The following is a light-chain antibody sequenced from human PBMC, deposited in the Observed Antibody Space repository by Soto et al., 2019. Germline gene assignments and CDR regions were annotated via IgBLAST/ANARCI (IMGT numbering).Light chain of an antibody. CDR2: EVS. J-gene: IGLJ2*01. V-gene: IGLV2-14*01. CDR3: CSYAGSSTFVV. Sequence: QSALTQPASVSGSPGQSITISCTGSSSDVGAYTSVSWYQQHPGKAPKLMIYEVSNRPSGVSRRFSGSKSGNTASLTISGLQAEDEADYYCCSYAGSSTFVVFGGGTKLTVL. CDR1: SSDVGAYTS.